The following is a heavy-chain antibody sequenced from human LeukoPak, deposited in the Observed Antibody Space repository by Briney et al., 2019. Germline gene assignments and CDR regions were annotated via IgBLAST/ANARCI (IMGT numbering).Heavy chain of an antibody. CDR2: IRYDGSNK. J-gene: IGHJ4*02. V-gene: IGHV3-30*02. Sequence: PGGSLRLSCAASGFTFSSYGMHWVRQAPGKGLEWVAFIRYDGSNKYYADSVKGRFTISRNNSKNTLYLQMNSLRAEDTAVYYCAKEKAAPHDYWGQGTLVTVSP. CDR1: GFTFSSYG. D-gene: IGHD6-13*01. CDR3: AKEKAAPHDY.